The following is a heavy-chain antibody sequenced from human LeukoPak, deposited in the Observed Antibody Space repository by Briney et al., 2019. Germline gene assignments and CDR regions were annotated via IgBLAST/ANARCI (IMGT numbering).Heavy chain of an antibody. CDR2: IYYSGST. J-gene: IGHJ4*02. CDR3: ARERGGWGYFDY. Sequence: SVTLSLTCTVSGGSISSYYWSWIRQPPGKGLEWIGYIYYSGSTNYNPSLKSRVTISVDTSKNQFSLKLSSVTAADTAVYYCARERGGWGYFDYWGQGTLVTVSS. CDR1: GGSISSYY. D-gene: IGHD6-19*01. V-gene: IGHV4-59*01.